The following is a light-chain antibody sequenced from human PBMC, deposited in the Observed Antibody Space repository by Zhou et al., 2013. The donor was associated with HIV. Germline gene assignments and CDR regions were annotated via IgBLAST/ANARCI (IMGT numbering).Light chain of an antibody. CDR2: GTS. J-gene: IGKJ4*01. Sequence: EIVMTQSPATLSVSLGERATLSCRASQSVSSNLAWYQQKPGQAPRLLIYGTSTRATGIPARFSGSGSGTEFTLTISSMQSEDFAAYYCQQYDKWPLTFGGGTKVEIK. V-gene: IGKV3-15*01. CDR1: QSVSSN. CDR3: QQYDKWPLT.